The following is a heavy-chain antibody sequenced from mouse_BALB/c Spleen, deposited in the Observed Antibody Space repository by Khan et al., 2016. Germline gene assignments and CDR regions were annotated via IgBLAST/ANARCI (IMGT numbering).Heavy chain of an antibody. J-gene: IGHJ4*01. Sequence: QVQLKQSGTELPRPGASVKLSCTASGYTFTDYYLHWVKPRPGQGLEWLGEIFPGSGITYYTEKLKGKAYLTADTSSSTAYMLRSSLTSEDSVVYVCARSYYDYVAMDSWGHEASVTVSS. V-gene: IGHV1-77*01. D-gene: IGHD1-2*01. CDR3: ARSYYDYVAMDS. CDR2: IFPGSGIT. CDR1: GYTFTDYY.